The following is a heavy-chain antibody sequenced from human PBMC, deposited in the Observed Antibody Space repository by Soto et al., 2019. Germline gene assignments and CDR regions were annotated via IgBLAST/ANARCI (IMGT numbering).Heavy chain of an antibody. CDR3: AKAWYYDISGDNNWFDP. V-gene: IGHV3-9*01. Sequence: EVQLVESGGGLVQPGRSLRLSCAASGFTFDDYAMHWVRQAPGKGLEWVSGISWNSGSIGYADSVKGRFTISRDNAKNSLYLQMNSLRAEDTALYYCAKAWYYDISGDNNWFDPWGQGTLVTVSS. CDR1: GFTFDDYA. CDR2: ISWNSGSI. J-gene: IGHJ5*02. D-gene: IGHD3-9*01.